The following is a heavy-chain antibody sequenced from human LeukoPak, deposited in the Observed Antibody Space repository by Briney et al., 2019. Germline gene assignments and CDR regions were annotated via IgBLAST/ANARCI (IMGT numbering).Heavy chain of an antibody. CDR3: AKSFTSSSSDY. CDR1: GFTFITYW. J-gene: IGHJ4*02. CDR2: ISVGGTTT. Sequence: GGSLRLSCAASGFTFITYWMTWVRQAPGKGLEWVSSISVGGTTTYYADSVKGRFSISRDNSENTLYLQMNGLRADDTAVYSCAKSFTSSSSDYWGQGTLVTVSS. D-gene: IGHD6-13*01. V-gene: IGHV3-23*01.